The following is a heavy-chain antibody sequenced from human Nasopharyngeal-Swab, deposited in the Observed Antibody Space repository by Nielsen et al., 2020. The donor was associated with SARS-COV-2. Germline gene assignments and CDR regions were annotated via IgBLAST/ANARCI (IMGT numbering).Heavy chain of an antibody. J-gene: IGHJ4*02. CDR3: AKDGLRGGMITFGEVIEYYLDF. CDR2: ISYDGSHK. CDR1: GFTFSSYG. V-gene: IGHV3-30*18. Sequence: GGSLRLSCAASGFTFSSYGMHWVRQTPGKGLEGVALISYDGSHKYYADSVKGRFTISRDNSKNTLFLQINSLRAEDTAVYYCAKDGLRGGMITFGEVIEYYLDFWGQGTLVTVSS. D-gene: IGHD3-16*02.